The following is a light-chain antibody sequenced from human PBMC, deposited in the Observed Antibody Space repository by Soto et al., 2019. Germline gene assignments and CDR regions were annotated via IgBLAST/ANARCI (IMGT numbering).Light chain of an antibody. J-gene: IGKJ2*03. CDR1: QNIRTW. CDR2: DAS. V-gene: IGKV1-5*01. CDR3: QQYNSNSYS. Sequence: DIQMTQSPSTLSASVRDRVTITCRASQNIRTWLAWYQQKPGKAPKLLIYDASSLESGVPSRFSGSGSGTEFTLTISSLQPDDFATYFCQQYNSNSYSFGHGTKLEI.